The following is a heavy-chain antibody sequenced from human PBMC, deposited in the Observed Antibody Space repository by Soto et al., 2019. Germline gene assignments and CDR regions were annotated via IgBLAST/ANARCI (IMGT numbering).Heavy chain of an antibody. D-gene: IGHD1-26*01. CDR2: IYHSGST. Sequence: SETLSLTCTVSGHSISSGFYYWGWVRQPPGKGPQWIGSIYHSGSTYYNPSLQSRVTMSVDTSKNQLSLKLSSVTAADTAVYYCARYGHSYSARFFDSWGQGTRVTVSS. J-gene: IGHJ4*02. CDR1: GHSISSGFYY. V-gene: IGHV4-38-2*02. CDR3: ARYGHSYSARFFDS.